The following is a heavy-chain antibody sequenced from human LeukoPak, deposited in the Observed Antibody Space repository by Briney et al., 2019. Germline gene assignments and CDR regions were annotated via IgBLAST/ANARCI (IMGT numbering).Heavy chain of an antibody. CDR1: GFSFSRHW. J-gene: IGHJ3*02. V-gene: IGHV3-7*01. Sequence: GGSLRLSCAASGFSFSRHWMSWVRHTPGKGLEWVANINQDGGTKYYRDFAKGRFTISRDNAQNSLYLQINSLRAVDTAVYYCAREKGTLIRAMAFEMWGQGTMVTVSS. D-gene: IGHD3-10*01. CDR3: AREKGTLIRAMAFEM. CDR2: INQDGGTK.